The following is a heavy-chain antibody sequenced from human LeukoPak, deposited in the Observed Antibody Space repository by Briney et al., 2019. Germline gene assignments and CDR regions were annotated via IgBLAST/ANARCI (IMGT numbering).Heavy chain of an antibody. Sequence: GGSLRLSCAASGFTFSSYWMSWVRQAPGKGLEWVAFIRNNGNTVYNGDSVGGRFTISRDISKNTVYLQMDSLRVEDTAVYYCAKDHPVFDYWGQGTQVTVSS. J-gene: IGHJ4*02. CDR3: AKDHPVFDY. V-gene: IGHV3-30*02. CDR2: IRNNGNTV. CDR1: GFTFSSYW.